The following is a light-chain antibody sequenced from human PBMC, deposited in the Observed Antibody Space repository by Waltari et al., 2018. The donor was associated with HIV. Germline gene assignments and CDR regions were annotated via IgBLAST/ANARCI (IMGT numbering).Light chain of an antibody. CDR3: QSYDSSLSNWV. CDR1: SSNIGAGYD. J-gene: IGLJ3*02. CDR2: GNS. V-gene: IGLV1-40*01. Sequence: QSVLTQPPSVSGAPGQRVTISCTGSSSNIGAGYDVHWYQQLPGTAPKLLIYGNSNRPSGVPDRFSGSKSGTSASLATTGLQPDDETDYYCQSYDSSLSNWVFGGGTKLTVL.